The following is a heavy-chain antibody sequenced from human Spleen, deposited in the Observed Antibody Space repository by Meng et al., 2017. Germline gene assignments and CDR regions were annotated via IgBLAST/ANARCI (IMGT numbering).Heavy chain of an antibody. J-gene: IGHJ6*02. V-gene: IGHV4-4*02. D-gene: IGHD2-15*01. CDR2: IYHSGST. CDR1: GGSISSSNW. CDR3: ARDTHAHYYYYGMDV. Sequence: SETLSLTCAVSGGSISSSNWWSWVRQPPGKGLEWIGEIYHSGSTNYNPSLKSRVTISVDKSKNQFSLKLSSVTAADTAVYYRARDTHAHYYYYGMDVWGQGPTVTVSS.